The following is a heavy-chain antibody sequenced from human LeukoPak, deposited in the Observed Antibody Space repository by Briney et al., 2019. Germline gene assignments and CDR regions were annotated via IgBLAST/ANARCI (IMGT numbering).Heavy chain of an antibody. Sequence: PGRSLRLSCAASGFTFSSYAMRWVRQAPGKGLEWVAVISYDGSNKYYADSVKGRFTISRDNSKNTLYLQMNSLRAEDTAVYYCARDSQLVKDMDYWGQGTLVTVSS. CDR3: ARDSQLVKDMDY. J-gene: IGHJ4*02. CDR2: ISYDGSNK. CDR1: GFTFSSYA. V-gene: IGHV3-30*04. D-gene: IGHD1-1*01.